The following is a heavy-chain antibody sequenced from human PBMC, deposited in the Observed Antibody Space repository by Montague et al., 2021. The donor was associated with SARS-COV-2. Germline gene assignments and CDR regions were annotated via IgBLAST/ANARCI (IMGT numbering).Heavy chain of an antibody. J-gene: IGHJ3*02. Sequence: SLRLSCAASGLNFARYAVTWVRQAPGKGLEWVSAISSGGFLTHYADAVKGRFTISRDNSKNTVYLQMNILRVDDTALYYCAKDPNGDHVGAFDMWGQGTMVIVSS. V-gene: IGHV3-23*01. CDR2: ISSGGFLT. CDR3: AKDPNGDHVGAFDM. D-gene: IGHD2-21*02. CDR1: GLNFARYA.